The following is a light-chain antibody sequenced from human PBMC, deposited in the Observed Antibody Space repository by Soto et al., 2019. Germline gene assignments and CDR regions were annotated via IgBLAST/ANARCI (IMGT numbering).Light chain of an antibody. CDR2: AVF. Sequence: DIQMTQSPSSLSASVGDSVTITCRASEDINNQLAWYQQQPGKVPKLLIYAVFTLQSGVPSRFSGSGSGTDFTLTITSLQPEDGATYYCQRYNSAPQTFGQGTKVEIK. J-gene: IGKJ1*01. CDR1: EDINNQ. V-gene: IGKV1-27*01. CDR3: QRYNSAPQT.